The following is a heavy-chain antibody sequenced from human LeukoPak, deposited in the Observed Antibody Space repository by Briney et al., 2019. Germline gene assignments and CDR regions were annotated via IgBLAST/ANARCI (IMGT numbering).Heavy chain of an antibody. CDR1: GGSINSNY. CDR3: ALYRSSRDYYYYYMDL. V-gene: IGHV4-59*01. CDR2: IYYSGST. J-gene: IGHJ6*03. Sequence: SETLSLTCTVSGGSINSNYLSWIRQPPGKGLEWIGYIYYSGSTNYNPSLQSRVAISVDTSKNQFSLRLRSVTAADAAVYYCALYRSSRDYYYYYMDLWGKGTTVTVSS. D-gene: IGHD6-13*01.